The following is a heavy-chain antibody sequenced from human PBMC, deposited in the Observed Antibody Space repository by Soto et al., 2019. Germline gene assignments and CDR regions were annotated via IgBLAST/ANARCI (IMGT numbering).Heavy chain of an antibody. V-gene: IGHV3-33*01. D-gene: IGHD5-12*01. CDR2: IWYDGSKE. CDR3: ARVHIYVRGYSGYDSPFFDY. CDR1: GFTFSSSG. J-gene: IGHJ4*02. Sequence: GGSLRLSCAASGFTFSSSGMHWVRQAPGKGLEWVALIWYDGSKEDYADSVKGRFTISRDNSKNTLYLQMNSLRAEDTAVYYCARVHIYVRGYSGYDSPFFDYWGQGTLVTVSS.